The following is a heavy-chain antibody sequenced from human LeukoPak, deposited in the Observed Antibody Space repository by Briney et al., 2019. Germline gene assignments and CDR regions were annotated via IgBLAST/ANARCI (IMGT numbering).Heavy chain of an antibody. D-gene: IGHD3-3*01. CDR2: IIPILGIA. Sequence: ASVKVSCKASGGTFSSYTISWVRQAPGQGLEWMGRIIPILGIADYAQKFQGRVTITADKSTSTAYMELSSLRSEDTAVYYCARDRGRFLEWLDYFDYWGQGTLVTVSS. V-gene: IGHV1-69*04. CDR3: ARDRGRFLEWLDYFDY. CDR1: GGTFSSYT. J-gene: IGHJ4*02.